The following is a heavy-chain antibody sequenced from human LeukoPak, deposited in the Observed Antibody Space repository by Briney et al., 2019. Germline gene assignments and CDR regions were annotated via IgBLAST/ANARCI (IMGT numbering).Heavy chain of an antibody. J-gene: IGHJ5*02. D-gene: IGHD2-15*01. V-gene: IGHV4-38-2*01. CDR3: ARRPLLRWFDP. CDR2: IYHSGST. Sequence: PSETLSLTCAVSGYSISSGYYWGWIRQPPGKGLEWIGSIYHSGSTYYNPSLKSRVTISVDTSKNQFSLKLSSVTAADTAVYYCARRPLLRWFDPWGQGTPVTVSS. CDR1: GYSISSGYY.